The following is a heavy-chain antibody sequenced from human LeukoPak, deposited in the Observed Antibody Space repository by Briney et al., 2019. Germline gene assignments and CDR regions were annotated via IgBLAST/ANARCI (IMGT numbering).Heavy chain of an antibody. CDR2: INAGNGNT. CDR1: GYTFTSYA. D-gene: IGHD6-19*01. V-gene: IGHV1-3*01. Sequence: ASVKVSCKASGYTFTSYAMHWVRQAPGQRLEWMGWINAGNGNTKYSQKFQGRVTMTRDTSTSTVYMELSSLRSEDTAVYYCARVGDPLAVAGMGISSGRGMDVWGQGTTVTVSS. CDR3: ARVGDPLAVAGMGISSGRGMDV. J-gene: IGHJ6*02.